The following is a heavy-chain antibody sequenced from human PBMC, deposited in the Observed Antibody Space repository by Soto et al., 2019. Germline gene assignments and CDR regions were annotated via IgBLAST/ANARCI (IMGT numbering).Heavy chain of an antibody. J-gene: IGHJ4*02. Sequence: ASVKVSCKASGYTFTSYGISWVRQAPGQGLEWMGWISAYNGNTNYAQKLQGRVTMTTDTSTSTAYMELRSLRSDDTAVYYCARDPGAPYPRVRGVRHFDYWGQGTLVTVSS. CDR3: ARDPGAPYPRVRGVRHFDY. CDR2: ISAYNGNT. D-gene: IGHD3-10*01. V-gene: IGHV1-18*01. CDR1: GYTFTSYG.